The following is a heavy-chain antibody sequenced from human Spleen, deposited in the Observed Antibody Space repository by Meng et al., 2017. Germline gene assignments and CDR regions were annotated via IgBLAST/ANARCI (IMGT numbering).Heavy chain of an antibody. J-gene: IGHJ5*02. Sequence: SETLSLTCAVYGGSFSGYYWSWIRQPPGKGLEWIGEINHSGSTNYNPSLKSRVTISVDTSKNQFSLKLSSVTAADTAVYYCARVLYDILTGYLWFDPWGQGTLVTVSS. CDR3: ARVLYDILTGYLWFDP. V-gene: IGHV4-34*01. D-gene: IGHD3-9*01. CDR1: GGSFSGYY. CDR2: INHSGST.